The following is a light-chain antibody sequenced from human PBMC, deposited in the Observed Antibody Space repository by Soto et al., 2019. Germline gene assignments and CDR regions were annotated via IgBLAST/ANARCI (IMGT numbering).Light chain of an antibody. V-gene: IGLV2-14*01. CDR3: RSYTTSSTVV. CDR2: EVS. Sequence: QSVLTQPASVSGSPGQSITISCTGTSSDVGGYNFVSWYQQHPGKAPKLMIYEVSNRPSGVSNRFSGSKSGNTASLTISGLQAEDEADYYCRSYTTSSTVVFGGGTNLTVL. CDR1: SSDVGGYNF. J-gene: IGLJ2*01.